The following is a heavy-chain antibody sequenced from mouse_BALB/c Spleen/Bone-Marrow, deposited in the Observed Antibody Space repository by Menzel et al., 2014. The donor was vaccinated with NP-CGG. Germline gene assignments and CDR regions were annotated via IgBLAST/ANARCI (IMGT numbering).Heavy chain of an antibody. CDR2: IDPANGNT. Sequence: EVQLVESGAELVKPGASVKLSYTASGFNIKDTYIHWVKQGPEQGLEWIGGIDPANGNTKYDPKFQGKATITADTSSNTAYLQLSSLTSEDTAVYYCARDYGRTAWFAYWGQGTLVTVSA. CDR1: GFNIKDTY. V-gene: IGHV14-3*02. D-gene: IGHD1-1*01. CDR3: ARDYGRTAWFAY. J-gene: IGHJ3*01.